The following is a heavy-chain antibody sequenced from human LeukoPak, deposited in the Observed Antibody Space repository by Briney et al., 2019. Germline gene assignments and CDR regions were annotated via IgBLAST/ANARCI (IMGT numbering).Heavy chain of an antibody. CDR2: INTDGTST. CDR1: GFTFNNYW. D-gene: IGHD2-2*01. J-gene: IGHJ4*02. Sequence: GGSLRLSCAASGFTFNNYWMHWVRHAPGKGLVWVSRINTDGTSTSYADSVKGRFTISRDNAKNTLYLQMNSLRAEDTAMYYCVRGRVASTMYYFDCWGQGTLVTVSS. V-gene: IGHV3-74*01. CDR3: VRGRVASTMYYFDC.